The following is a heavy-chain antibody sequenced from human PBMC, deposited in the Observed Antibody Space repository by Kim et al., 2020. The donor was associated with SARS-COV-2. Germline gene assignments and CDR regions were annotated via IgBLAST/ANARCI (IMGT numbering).Heavy chain of an antibody. J-gene: IGHJ4*02. CDR1: GFTFSTYA. CDR3: AKSTMTNGAYYFDY. V-gene: IGHV3-23*01. CDR2: ISCSGENT. D-gene: IGHD2-8*01. Sequence: GGSLRLSCAASGFTFSTYAMSWVRQAPGKGLEWVSGISCSGENTYYVDSVKGRFTISRDNSKSTLYLQMNSLRAEDTAVYYCAKSTMTNGAYYFDYWGQGTLVTVSS.